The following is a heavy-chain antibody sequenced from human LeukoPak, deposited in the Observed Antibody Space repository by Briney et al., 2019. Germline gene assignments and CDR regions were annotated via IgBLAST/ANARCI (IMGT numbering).Heavy chain of an antibody. D-gene: IGHD3-22*01. CDR2: ISDDGRNK. V-gene: IGHV3-30*18. CDR3: AKDCVYYYDSSGPYYFDY. CDR1: GFTFNNYG. J-gene: IGHJ4*02. Sequence: GGSLRLSCAASGFTFNNYGMHYVRQAPGKGLEWVAVISDDGRNKNYADSVKGRFTISRDSSNNTLYPQMNSLRAEDTAVYYCAKDCVYYYDSSGPYYFDYWGQGTLVTVSS.